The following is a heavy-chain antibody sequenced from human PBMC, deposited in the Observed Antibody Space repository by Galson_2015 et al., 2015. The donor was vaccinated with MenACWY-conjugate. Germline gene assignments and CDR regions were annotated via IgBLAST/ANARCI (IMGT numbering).Heavy chain of an antibody. CDR1: GYTFGRYW. J-gene: IGHJ3*01. D-gene: IGHD6-13*01. CDR3: ATRDGSWPDTFQF. CDR2: IYPGDSDT. V-gene: IGHV5-51*01. Sequence: QSGAEVKNPGESLKISCKGSGYTFGRYWIGWVRQMPGKGLEWMGIIYPGDSDTTYSTSFQGQVTISVDKSINTAYLQWSSLKASDTAMYFFATRDGSWPDTFQFWGQWTMATVSS.